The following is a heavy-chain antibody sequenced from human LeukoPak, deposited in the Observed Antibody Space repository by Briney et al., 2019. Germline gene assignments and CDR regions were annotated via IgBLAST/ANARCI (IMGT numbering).Heavy chain of an antibody. V-gene: IGHV3-20*01. Sequence: GGSLRLSCAASGFTFDDYGMSWVRQAPGKGLEWVSGINWNGGSTGYADSVKGRFTISRDNAKNSLYLQMNSLRAEDTALYHCARVRYDSSGYYYYGMDVWGQGTTVTVPS. D-gene: IGHD3-22*01. CDR1: GFTFDDYG. CDR2: INWNGGST. CDR3: ARVRYDSSGYYYYGMDV. J-gene: IGHJ6*02.